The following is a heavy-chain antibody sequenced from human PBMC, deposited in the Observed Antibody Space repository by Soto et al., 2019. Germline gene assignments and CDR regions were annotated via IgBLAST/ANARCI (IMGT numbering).Heavy chain of an antibody. J-gene: IGHJ5*02. D-gene: IGHD3-10*01. CDR3: ARAWGSAYYYGSGSYHWFDP. Sequence: GGSLRLSCAASGFTFSSYAMHWVRQAPGKGPEWVAVISYDGSNKYYADSVKGRFTISRDNSKNTLYLQMNSLRAEDTAVYYCARAWGSAYYYGSGSYHWFDPWGQGTLVTVSS. CDR2: ISYDGSNK. CDR1: GFTFSSYA. V-gene: IGHV3-30-3*01.